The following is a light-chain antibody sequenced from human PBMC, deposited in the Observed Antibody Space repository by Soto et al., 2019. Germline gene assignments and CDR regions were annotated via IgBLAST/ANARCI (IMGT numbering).Light chain of an antibody. CDR2: EVT. J-gene: IGLJ2*01. Sequence: QSALTQPASVSGSPGQSITISCTGTSSDAVSNNLVSWYQQHPGKAPKLIIYEVTKRPSGFSNRFSGSTSGNTASLTTSGLPAEDEADYCCCSYAGSSTFAFGGGTQLTVL. V-gene: IGLV2-23*02. CDR1: SSDAVSNNL. CDR3: CSYAGSSTFA.